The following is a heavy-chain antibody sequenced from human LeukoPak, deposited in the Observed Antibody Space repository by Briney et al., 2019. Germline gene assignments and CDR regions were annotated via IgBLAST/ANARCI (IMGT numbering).Heavy chain of an antibody. V-gene: IGHV4-59*08. D-gene: IGHD2-21*02. CDR3: GRHGTGDWHDLDY. Sequence: SETLSLTCTVSAASISNHYWSRILQPPGKGLEWIGYIDNSGNTNYKSSLKTRVTIFVDTSKNQFSLKLSSVTAADSAVYYCGRHGTGDWHDLDYWGQGALVTVSS. J-gene: IGHJ4*02. CDR2: IDNSGNT. CDR1: AASISNHY.